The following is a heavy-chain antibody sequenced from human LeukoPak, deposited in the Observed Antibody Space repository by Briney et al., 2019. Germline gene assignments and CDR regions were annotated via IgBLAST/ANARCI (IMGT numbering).Heavy chain of an antibody. V-gene: IGHV4-34*01. D-gene: IGHD6-13*01. CDR1: GGSFSGYY. Sequence: PSETLSLTCAVYGGSFSGYYWCWIRQPPGKGLEWIGEINHSGSTNYNPSLKSRVTISIDTSKNQFSLKLNSVTAADTAVYYCASPIAAAGSSLIHWGRGTLVTVSS. J-gene: IGHJ4*02. CDR3: ASPIAAAGSSLIH. CDR2: INHSGST.